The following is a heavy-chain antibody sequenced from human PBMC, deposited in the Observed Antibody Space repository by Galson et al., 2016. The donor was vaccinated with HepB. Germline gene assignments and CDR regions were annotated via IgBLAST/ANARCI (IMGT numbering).Heavy chain of an antibody. CDR1: GFTVSSNC. D-gene: IGHD3-10*01. J-gene: IGHJ6*02. V-gene: IGHV3-66*01. CDR3: ARDPPGVPDFALDV. CDR2: NCDGGSA. Sequence: SLRLSCAASGFTVSSNCMSWVRQAPGKGLEWVSLNCDGGSAYYTDSVKARFTTSRDNSKNTLYLQMNNLRPEDTAVYFCARDPPGVPDFALDVWGQGTTVTVSS.